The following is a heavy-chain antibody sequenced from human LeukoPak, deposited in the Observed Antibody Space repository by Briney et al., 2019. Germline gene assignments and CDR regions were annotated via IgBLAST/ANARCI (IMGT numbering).Heavy chain of an antibody. J-gene: IGHJ4*02. CDR1: GFTFSSYE. CDR2: ISSSGSTI. D-gene: IGHD1-14*01. V-gene: IGHV3-48*03. Sequence: PGGSLRLSCAASGFTFSSYEMNWVRQAPGKGLEWVSYISSSGSTIYYADSVKGRFTISRDNATNSLYLQMNSLRAEDTAVYYCARVNPFYYFDYWGQGTLVTVSS. CDR3: ARVNPFYYFDY.